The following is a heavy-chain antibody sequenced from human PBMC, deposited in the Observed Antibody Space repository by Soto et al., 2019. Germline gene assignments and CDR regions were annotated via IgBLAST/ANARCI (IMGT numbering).Heavy chain of an antibody. Sequence: GGSLRLSCAASGFTFSSYWMSWVRQAPGKGLEWVANIKQDGSEKYYVDSVKGRFTISRDNAKNSLYLQMNSLRAEDTAVYYCARIGDYYDSSGYYYVGYFQHWGQGTLVTVSS. CDR2: IKQDGSEK. J-gene: IGHJ1*01. CDR3: ARIGDYYDSSGYYYVGYFQH. V-gene: IGHV3-7*03. CDR1: GFTFSSYW. D-gene: IGHD3-22*01.